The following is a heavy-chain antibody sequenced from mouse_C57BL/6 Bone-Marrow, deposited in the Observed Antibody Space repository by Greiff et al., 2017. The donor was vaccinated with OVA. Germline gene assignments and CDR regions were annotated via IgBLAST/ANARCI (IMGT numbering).Heavy chain of an antibody. D-gene: IGHD2-1*01. V-gene: IGHV5-12*01. CDR1: GFTFSDYY. Sequence: EVKVVESGGGLVQPGGSLKLSCAASGFTFSDYYMYWVRQTPEKRLEWVAYISNGGGSTYYPDTVKGRFTISRDNAKNTLYLQMSRLKSEDTAMYYCARRYYGNYGWFAYWGQGTLVTVSA. J-gene: IGHJ3*01. CDR3: ARRYYGNYGWFAY. CDR2: ISNGGGST.